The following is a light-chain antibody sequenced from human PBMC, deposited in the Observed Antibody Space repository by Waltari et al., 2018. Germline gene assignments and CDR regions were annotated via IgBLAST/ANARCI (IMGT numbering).Light chain of an antibody. J-gene: IGLJ1*01. V-gene: IGLV2-14*01. CDR2: EVS. CDR1: SNDVGGYGY. CDR3: SSHTSTVPHV. Sequence: QSALTQPASVSGSPGQSITISCTGTSNDVGGYGYVSWYQQYPGRAPKLLIYEVSYRPSGISPRFPGSKSGNTASRTISGLQADDEADYYCSSHTSTVPHVFGTGTRVTV.